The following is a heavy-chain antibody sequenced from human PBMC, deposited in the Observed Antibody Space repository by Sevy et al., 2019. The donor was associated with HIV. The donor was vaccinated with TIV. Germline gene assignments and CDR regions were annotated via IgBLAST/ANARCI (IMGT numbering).Heavy chain of an antibody. CDR2: IYIGGST. V-gene: IGHV3-66*02. J-gene: IGHJ4*02. CDR1: GFTVSSDC. D-gene: IGHD3-10*01. CDR3: ARGPQPYYYGSGSYGY. Sequence: GSLRLSCAASGFTVSSDCMNWVRQVPGKGLEWVSVIYIGGSTYYSDSVEGRFTISRDNSKNTLYLQMNSLRAEDTAVYYCARGPQPYYYGSGSYGYWGQGTLVTVSS.